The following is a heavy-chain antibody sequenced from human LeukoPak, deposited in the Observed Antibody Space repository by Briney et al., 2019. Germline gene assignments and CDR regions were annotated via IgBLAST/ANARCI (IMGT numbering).Heavy chain of an antibody. Sequence: ASVKVSCKASGYTFTSYDINWVRQATGQGLEWMGWMNPNSGNTGYAQKFQGRVTITRNTSISTAYMELSSLRSEDTAVYYCVRRRSYQYYFDYWGQGTLVTVSS. CDR2: MNPNSGNT. CDR3: VRRRSYQYYFDY. V-gene: IGHV1-8*03. CDR1: GYTFTSYD. J-gene: IGHJ4*02. D-gene: IGHD1-26*01.